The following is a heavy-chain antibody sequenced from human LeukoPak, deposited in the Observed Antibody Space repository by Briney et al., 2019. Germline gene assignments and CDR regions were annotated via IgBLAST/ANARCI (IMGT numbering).Heavy chain of an antibody. CDR3: ARENTVTKYYYYYYMDV. CDR2: IISSGSTI. J-gene: IGHJ6*03. V-gene: IGHV3-11*04. D-gene: IGHD4-17*01. Sequence: GGSLRLSCAASGFTFSDYYMSWIRQPQGRGLGGVSSIISSGSTIYYADSVKGRFTISRDNAKNSLYLQMNSLRAEDTAVYYCARENTVTKYYYYYYMDVWGKGTTVTVSS. CDR1: GFTFSDYY.